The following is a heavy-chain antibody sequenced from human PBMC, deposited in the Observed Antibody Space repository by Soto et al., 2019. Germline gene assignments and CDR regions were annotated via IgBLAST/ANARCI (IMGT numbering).Heavy chain of an antibody. Sequence: GGSLRLSCAASGFTFSSYAMSWVRQAPGKGLEWVSAISGSGGSTYYADSVKGRFTISRDNSKNTLYLQMNSLRAEDTAVYYCAKLRLGYCSSTSCRSWGWGQGTLVTVSS. D-gene: IGHD2-2*01. V-gene: IGHV3-23*01. CDR3: AKLRLGYCSSTSCRSWG. CDR2: ISGSGGST. J-gene: IGHJ4*02. CDR1: GFTFSSYA.